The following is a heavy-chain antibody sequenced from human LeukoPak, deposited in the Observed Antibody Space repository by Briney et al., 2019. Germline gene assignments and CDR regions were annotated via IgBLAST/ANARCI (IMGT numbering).Heavy chain of an antibody. Sequence: SQTLSLTCTVSGGSISSGGYFWSWIRQPPGEGLEWIANMYHSGSTYYNLSLKSRVTISLDRSKNQFSLKLNSVTAADTAVYYCATGGTYSGSDFDSWGQGTLVTVSS. D-gene: IGHD5-12*01. J-gene: IGHJ4*02. CDR3: ATGGTYSGSDFDS. CDR1: GGSISSGGYF. CDR2: MYHSGST. V-gene: IGHV4-30-2*01.